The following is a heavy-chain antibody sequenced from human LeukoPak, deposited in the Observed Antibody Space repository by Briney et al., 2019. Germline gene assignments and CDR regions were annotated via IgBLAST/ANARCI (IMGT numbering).Heavy chain of an antibody. CDR2: ISYSGNT. Sequence: SETLSLTCTVSGGSISSYYWSWIRQPPGKGLEWIGYISYSGNTNYNPSLKSRLTISLDTSKRQFSLNLSSVTVADTALYYCARDYGGGWYQIDYWGQGTLVTVSS. V-gene: IGHV4-59*12. CDR3: ARDYGGGWYQIDY. D-gene: IGHD6-13*01. CDR1: GGSISSYY. J-gene: IGHJ4*02.